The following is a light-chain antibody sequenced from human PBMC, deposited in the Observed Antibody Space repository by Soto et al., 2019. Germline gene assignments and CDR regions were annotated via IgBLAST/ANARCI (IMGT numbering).Light chain of an antibody. CDR2: GAS. CDR3: HQYGTSPPVT. V-gene: IGKV3-20*01. CDR1: QRVSSSY. Sequence: EIVVTQSPGTLSLSPGERATLSCRASQRVSSSYLAWYQQKPGQAPRLLIYGASSRATGIPDRFSGSGSGTDFTLTISRLEPEDFAVYYCHQYGTSPPVTFGQGTRLEIK. J-gene: IGKJ5*01.